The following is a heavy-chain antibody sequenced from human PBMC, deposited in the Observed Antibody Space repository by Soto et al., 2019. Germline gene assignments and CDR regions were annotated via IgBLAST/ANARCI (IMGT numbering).Heavy chain of an antibody. CDR3: ARDWGSGDSSMAGAFDI. D-gene: IGHD3-22*01. CDR1: GFTFSSYS. J-gene: IGHJ3*02. CDR2: ISSSSSYI. V-gene: IGHV3-21*01. Sequence: GGSLRLSCAASGFTFSSYSMNLVRQAPGKGLEWVSSISSSSSYIYYEDSVKGRLTISRDNAKNSLYLQMNSLRAEDTAVYYCARDWGSGDSSMAGAFDIWGQGTMVTVS.